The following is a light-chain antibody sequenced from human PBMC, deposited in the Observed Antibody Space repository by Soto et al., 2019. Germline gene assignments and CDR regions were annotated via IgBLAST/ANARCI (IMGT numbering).Light chain of an antibody. CDR2: GAS. Sequence: EIVLTQSPATLSVSPGERATLSCRASQSVDTHLHWYQQKPGQAPRLLIYGASTRATGIPARFSGSGSGTEFTLTINSLQSEDFAVYYCQQSRNWYTCGQGTELEIK. V-gene: IGKV3-15*01. CDR3: QQSRNWYT. CDR1: QSVDTH. J-gene: IGKJ2*01.